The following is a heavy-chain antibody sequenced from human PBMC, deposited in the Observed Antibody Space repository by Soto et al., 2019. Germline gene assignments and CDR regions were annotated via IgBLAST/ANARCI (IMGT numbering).Heavy chain of an antibody. D-gene: IGHD5-18*01. Sequence: GGSLRLSCAASGFTFSSYSMSWVRQAPGKGLEWVANINKNGGEKYYVDSVKGRFTISRDNAKNSLYLQMNSLRAEDTAVYYCARPWDTAMVSTWNYWGQGPLVTVSS. CDR3: ARPWDTAMVSTWNY. J-gene: IGHJ4*02. CDR2: INKNGGEK. V-gene: IGHV3-7*03. CDR1: GFTFSSYS.